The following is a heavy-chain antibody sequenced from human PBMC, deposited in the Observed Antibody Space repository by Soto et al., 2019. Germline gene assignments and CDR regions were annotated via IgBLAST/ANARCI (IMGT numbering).Heavy chain of an antibody. V-gene: IGHV1-2*04. CDR2: INPSSGAT. Sequence: QVQLVQSGAEVKKPGASVKVSCQASGYTFTGFYIHWVRQAPGQGLEWMGWINPSSGATNNAQRFQGWVTMTRDTSITAVNMELRRLKSDDTAVYYCGRRGREVVPDTYYFDCWGQGNLVIVSS. CDR3: GRRGREVVPDTYYFDC. J-gene: IGHJ4*02. CDR1: GYTFTGFY. D-gene: IGHD2-2*01.